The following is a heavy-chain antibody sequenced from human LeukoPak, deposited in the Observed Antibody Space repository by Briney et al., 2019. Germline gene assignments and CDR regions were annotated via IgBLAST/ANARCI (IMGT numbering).Heavy chain of an antibody. CDR2: ISGTGGST. V-gene: IGHV3-23*01. D-gene: IGHD3-10*01. J-gene: IGHJ4*02. Sequence: GGSLRLSCAASGFTFSTYAMTWVRQAPGKGLEWVSLISGTGGSTYYADSVKGRFTISRDNSKNTLYLEMNSLRAEDTAVYYCAKDIGSYYDYWGQGILVTVSS. CDR1: GFTFSTYA. CDR3: AKDIGSYYDY.